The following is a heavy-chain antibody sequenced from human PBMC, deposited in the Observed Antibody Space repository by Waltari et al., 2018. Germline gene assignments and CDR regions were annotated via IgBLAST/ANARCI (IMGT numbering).Heavy chain of an antibody. D-gene: IGHD3-22*01. J-gene: IGHJ4*02. V-gene: IGHV1-2*02. CDR1: GSTFTGYY. Sequence: QVQLMQSGAEVKKPGASVKVSCKASGSTFTGYYIPWVRQAPGQGLEWMGWISPNSGDTRYAQKFQDRVTMTRDTSISTSYMELSRLISDDTAVYYCARGPYYYDTSGFSLHYWGQGTLVTVSS. CDR3: ARGPYYYDTSGFSLHY. CDR2: ISPNSGDT.